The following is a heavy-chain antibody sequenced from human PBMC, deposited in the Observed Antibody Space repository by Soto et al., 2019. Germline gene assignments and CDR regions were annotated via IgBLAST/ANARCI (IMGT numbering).Heavy chain of an antibody. CDR1: GYTFTSYY. Sequence: QVQLVQSGAEVKKPGASVKVSCKASGYTFTSYYMHWVRQAPGQGLEWMGIINPSGGSTSYAQKFQGRGTMTRDTATSTVYMELSSRRSEDTAVYYCARDRNTKERRVYGMDVWGQGTTVTVSS. V-gene: IGHV1-46*01. CDR2: INPSGGST. J-gene: IGHJ6*02. CDR3: ARDRNTKERRVYGMDV. D-gene: IGHD1-1*01.